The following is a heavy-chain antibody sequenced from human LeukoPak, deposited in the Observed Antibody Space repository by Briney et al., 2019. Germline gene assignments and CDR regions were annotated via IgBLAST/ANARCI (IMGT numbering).Heavy chain of an antibody. D-gene: IGHD2-21*02. Sequence: PSQTLSLTCVISGDSVSSNGASWNWIRQSPLRGLEWLGRTYYRSKWYFDYAVSVKSRISINPDTSKNQFSLLLNSVTPEDTAVYYCVRATAIFDYWGQGTLVTVSS. J-gene: IGHJ4*02. V-gene: IGHV6-1*01. CDR1: GDSVSSNGAS. CDR3: VRATAIFDY. CDR2: TYYRSKWYF.